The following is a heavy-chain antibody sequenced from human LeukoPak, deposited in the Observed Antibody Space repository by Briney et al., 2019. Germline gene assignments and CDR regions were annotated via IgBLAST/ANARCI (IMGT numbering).Heavy chain of an antibody. V-gene: IGHV4-31*03. CDR2: IHYSGST. D-gene: IGHD2-2*02. Sequence: SETLSLTCTVSGGSISSGGYYWSWIRQHPGKGLEWIGYIHYSGSTYYNPSLKSRVTISVDTSKNQFSLKLSSVTAADTAVYYCARDRICSSTSCYMTNWFDPWGQGTLVTVSS. CDR3: ARDRICSSTSCYMTNWFDP. J-gene: IGHJ5*02. CDR1: GGSISSGGYY.